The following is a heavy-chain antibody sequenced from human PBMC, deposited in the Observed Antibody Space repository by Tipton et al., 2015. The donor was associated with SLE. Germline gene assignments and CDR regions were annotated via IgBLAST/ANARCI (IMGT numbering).Heavy chain of an antibody. CDR2: INHSGRT. CDR3: ARTGYSSSWLYFQH. V-gene: IGHV4-34*01. Sequence: LRLSCAASGFTFSSYAMSWVRQPPGKGLEWIGEINHSGRTNYNPSLKSRVTISVDTSKNQFSLKLSSVTAADTAVYYCARTGYSSSWLYFQHWGQGTLVTVSS. CDR1: GFTFSSYA. J-gene: IGHJ1*01. D-gene: IGHD6-13*01.